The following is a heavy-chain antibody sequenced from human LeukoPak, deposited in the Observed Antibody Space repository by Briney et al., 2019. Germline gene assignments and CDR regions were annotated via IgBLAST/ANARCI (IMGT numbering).Heavy chain of an antibody. CDR3: ARDLLVRGMVRGPLLGY. CDR1: GYTFTSYH. CDR2: INPSGGST. V-gene: IGHV1-46*01. Sequence: ASVKVSCKASGYTFTSYHMHWVRQAPGQGLEWMGIINPSGGSTRYEQKFQGRVTMTRDTSTSTVYMELSSLRSEDTAVYYCARDLLVRGMVRGPLLGYWGQGTLVTVSS. J-gene: IGHJ4*02. D-gene: IGHD3-10*01.